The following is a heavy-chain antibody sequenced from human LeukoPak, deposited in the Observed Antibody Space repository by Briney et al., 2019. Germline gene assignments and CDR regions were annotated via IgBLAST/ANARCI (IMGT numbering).Heavy chain of an antibody. CDR1: GFTFSSYN. D-gene: IGHD1-26*01. CDR2: ITSSSSYI. CDR3: ARYSGTYRDY. J-gene: IGHJ4*02. V-gene: IGHV3-21*01. Sequence: GGSLRLSCAASGFTFSSYNMNWVRQAPGKGLEWVSSITSSSSYIFYADSVKGRFTISTDNAKHSLYLQLNDLRAEDTAVYYYARYSGTYRDYWGQGTLVTVSS.